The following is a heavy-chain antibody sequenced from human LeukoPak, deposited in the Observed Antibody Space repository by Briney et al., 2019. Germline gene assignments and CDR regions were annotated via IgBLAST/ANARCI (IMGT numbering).Heavy chain of an antibody. V-gene: IGHV4-59*11. CDR3: ARGRNDHGGMFFDS. D-gene: IGHD4-23*01. Sequence: SETLSLTCTVSGDSMRGHYWSRIRQAPGRGLEWIGFISHSGYTSYSPSLKSRVAIPVDTSKRQFSLRLSSVTATDTAMYYCARGRNDHGGMFFDSWAQGNLVTVSS. CDR2: ISHSGYT. J-gene: IGHJ4*02. CDR1: GDSMRGHY.